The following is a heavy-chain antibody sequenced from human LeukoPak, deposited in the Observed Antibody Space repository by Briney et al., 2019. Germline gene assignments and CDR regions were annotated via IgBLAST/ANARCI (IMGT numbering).Heavy chain of an antibody. CDR1: GYTFTSYD. CDR3: ARTGVYYYDSSGYSDY. D-gene: IGHD3-22*01. CDR2: MNPNSGNT. Sequence: ASVKVSCKASGYTFTSYDINWVRQATGQGLEWMGWMNPNSGNTGYAQKFQGRVTITRNTSISTAYMELSSLRSEDTAVYYCARTGVYYYDSSGYSDYWGQGTLVTVSS. J-gene: IGHJ4*02. V-gene: IGHV1-8*03.